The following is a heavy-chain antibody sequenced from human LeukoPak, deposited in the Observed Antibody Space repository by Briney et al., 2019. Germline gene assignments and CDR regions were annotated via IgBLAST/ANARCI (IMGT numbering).Heavy chain of an antibody. V-gene: IGHV1-18*01. CDR3: ARDPYYYDSSGYYVFFDY. J-gene: IGHJ4*02. Sequence: GASVKVSCKASGYTFTSYGISWVRQAPGQGLEWMGWISAYNGNTNYAQKLQGRDTMTTDTSTSTAYMELRSLRSDDTAVYYCARDPYYYDSSGYYVFFDYWGQGTLVTVSS. CDR2: ISAYNGNT. D-gene: IGHD3-22*01. CDR1: GYTFTSYG.